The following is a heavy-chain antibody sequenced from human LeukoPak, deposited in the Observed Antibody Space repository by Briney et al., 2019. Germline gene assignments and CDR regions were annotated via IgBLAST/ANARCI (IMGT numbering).Heavy chain of an antibody. CDR1: GFTFSSYG. CDR2: ISYDGSNK. Sequence: GGSLRLSCAASGFTFSSYGMHWVRQAPGKGLEWVAVISYDGSNKYYADSVKGRFTIFRDNSKNTLYLQMNSLRAEDTAVYYCAKDRGYSSGWYGGPFDYWGQGTLVTVSS. D-gene: IGHD6-19*01. V-gene: IGHV3-30*18. J-gene: IGHJ4*02. CDR3: AKDRGYSSGWYGGPFDY.